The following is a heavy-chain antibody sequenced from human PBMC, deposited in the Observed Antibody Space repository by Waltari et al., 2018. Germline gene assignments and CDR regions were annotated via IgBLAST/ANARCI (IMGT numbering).Heavy chain of an antibody. CDR1: GGPFRRHV. D-gene: IGHD3-10*01. CDR2: FVPMLRTA. CDR3: VRAPGPAGGGSDGGWFDT. Sequence: QVQLVQSGAEVKMPGSSVKVSCEASGGPFRRHVFAWVRQAPGQGPEWLGGFVPMLRTANYAQKFQGRHTITADESSPPFTMDLRSLTADDTAVYYCVRAPGPAGGGSDGGWFDTWGQGTLVVVSS. V-gene: IGHV1-69*01. J-gene: IGHJ5*02.